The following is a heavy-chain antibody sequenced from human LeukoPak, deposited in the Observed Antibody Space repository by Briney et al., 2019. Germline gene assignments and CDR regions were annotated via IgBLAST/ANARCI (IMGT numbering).Heavy chain of an antibody. CDR2: ISSSSSYI. J-gene: IGHJ4*02. Sequence: AGGSLRLSCAASGFTFSSYSMNWVRQAPGKGLEWVSSISSSSSYIYYADSVKGRFTISRDNAKNSLYLQMNSLRAEDTAVYYCARGGRWWVIHDWGQGTLVTVSS. CDR3: ARGGRWWVIHD. D-gene: IGHD3-16*02. V-gene: IGHV3-21*01. CDR1: GFTFSSYS.